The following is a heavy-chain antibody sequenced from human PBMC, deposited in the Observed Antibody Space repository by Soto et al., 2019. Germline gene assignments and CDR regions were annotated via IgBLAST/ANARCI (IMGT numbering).Heavy chain of an antibody. Sequence: QVQLVQSGAEVKKPGSSVKVSCKASGGTFSSYAISWVRQAPGQGLEWMGGIIPIFGTANYAQKFQGRVKIPADESTSTAYMELSSLRSEDTAVYYCARDRHIVVVTASHGRAAFDIRGQGTMVTVSS. V-gene: IGHV1-69*01. J-gene: IGHJ3*02. CDR1: GGTFSSYA. D-gene: IGHD2-21*02. CDR3: ARDRHIVVVTASHGRAAFDI. CDR2: IIPIFGTA.